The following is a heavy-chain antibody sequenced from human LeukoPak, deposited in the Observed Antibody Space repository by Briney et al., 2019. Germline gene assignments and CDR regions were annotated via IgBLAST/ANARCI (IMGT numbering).Heavy chain of an antibody. J-gene: IGHJ4*02. CDR1: GVSISSSSYF. V-gene: IGHV4-39*02. D-gene: IGHD2/OR15-2a*01. CDR2: IYYTGST. Sequence: SETLSLTCTVSGVSISSSSYFWVWIRQPPGKGLEWIRSIYYTGSTYYSPSLKSRVTISVDTSKNHFSLKLSSVTAADTAVYYCARLDFPHYFDCWGQGTLVTVSS. CDR3: ARLDFPHYFDC.